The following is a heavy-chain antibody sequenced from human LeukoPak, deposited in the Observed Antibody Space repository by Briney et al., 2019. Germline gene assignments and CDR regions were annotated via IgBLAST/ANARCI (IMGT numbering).Heavy chain of an antibody. CDR2: MNPNSGNT. Sequence: ASVKVSCKASGYTFTSYDINWVRQATGQGLEWMGWMNPNSGNTGYAQKFQGRVTITRNTSISTAYMELSSLRSEDTAVYYCATGYCGGDCYSFDYWGQGTLVTASS. V-gene: IGHV1-8*03. D-gene: IGHD2-21*01. CDR3: ATGYCGGDCYSFDY. CDR1: GYTFTSYD. J-gene: IGHJ4*02.